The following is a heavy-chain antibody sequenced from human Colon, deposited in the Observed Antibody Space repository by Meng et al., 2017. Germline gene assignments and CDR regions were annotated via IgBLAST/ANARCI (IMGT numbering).Heavy chain of an antibody. CDR3: ARGRAGELYYFDY. CDR2: IYNSGSA. Sequence: QVQLRESGPGLVKPSQTLSLTCTVSGGSISSGGYYWNWIRQHPGKGLEWIGYIYNSGSAYYNPSLKSRVTISVDTSKNQCSLKLRSVTAADTAVYYCARGRAGELYYFDYWGLGTLVTVSS. CDR1: GGSISSGGYY. V-gene: IGHV4-31*03. D-gene: IGHD6-13*01. J-gene: IGHJ4*02.